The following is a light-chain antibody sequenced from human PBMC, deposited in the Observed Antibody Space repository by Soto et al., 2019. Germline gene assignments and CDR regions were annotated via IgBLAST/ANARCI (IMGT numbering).Light chain of an antibody. Sequence: QSVLTQPPSVSGAPGQRVTISCTGSSSNIAAGYDVHWYQQVPGTAPKLLIYGNSNRPSGVPDRFSGSKSGTSASLAITGLQAEDEADYYCQSYDSSLSGWVFGGGTQLTVL. V-gene: IGLV1-40*01. CDR3: QSYDSSLSGWV. J-gene: IGLJ7*01. CDR2: GNS. CDR1: SSNIAAGYD.